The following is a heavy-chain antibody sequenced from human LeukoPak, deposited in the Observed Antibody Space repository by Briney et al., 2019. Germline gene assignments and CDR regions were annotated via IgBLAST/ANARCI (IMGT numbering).Heavy chain of an antibody. J-gene: IGHJ4*02. CDR1: GGTFSSYA. CDR2: IIPILGIA. D-gene: IGHD4-23*01. CDR3: ARGLRLRWSRTTYYFDY. Sequence: GASVKVSCKASGGTFSSYAISWVRQAPGQGLEWMGRIIPILGIANYAQKFQGRVTITADKSTSTAYMELSSLRSEDTAVYYCARGLRLRWSRTTYYFDYWGQGTLVTVSS. V-gene: IGHV1-69*04.